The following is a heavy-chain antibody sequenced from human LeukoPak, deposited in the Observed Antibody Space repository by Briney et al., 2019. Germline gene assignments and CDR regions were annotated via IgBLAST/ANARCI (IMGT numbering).Heavy chain of an antibody. D-gene: IGHD3-10*01. CDR2: INPTGGST. CDR1: GYTFTSYY. V-gene: IGHV1-46*01. CDR3: ARDGRGSGSFQFDY. J-gene: IGHJ4*02. Sequence: ASVKVSCKASGYTFTSYYMHWVRQAPGQGLEWMGLINPTGGSTGYAQKFQGRVTMTRDMSTSTDYMELSSLRSEDTAVYYCARDGRGSGSFQFDYWGQGTLVTVSS.